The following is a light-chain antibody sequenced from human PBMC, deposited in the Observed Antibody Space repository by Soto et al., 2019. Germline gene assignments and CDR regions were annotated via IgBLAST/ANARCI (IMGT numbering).Light chain of an antibody. CDR3: TSYSSSDIFYV. CDR2: DNN. J-gene: IGLJ1*01. CDR1: SSNIGNNY. V-gene: IGLV1-51*01. Sequence: QSVLTQPPSVSAAPGQKVTISCSGSSSNIGNNYVSWYQQLPGTAPKLLIYDNNKRPSGIPDRFSGSKSGTSATLGITGLQTGDEADYYCTSYSSSDIFYVFGTGTKLTVL.